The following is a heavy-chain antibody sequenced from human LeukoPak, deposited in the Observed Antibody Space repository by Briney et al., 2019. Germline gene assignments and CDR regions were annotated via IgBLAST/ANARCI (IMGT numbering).Heavy chain of an antibody. V-gene: IGHV1-2*02. Sequence: ASVKVSCKASGYTXTGYYMHWVRQAPGQGLEWMGWINPNSGGTNYAQKFQGRVTMTRDTSISTAYMELSRLRSDDTAVYYCARDFLYSSSWGDWFDPWGQGTLVTVSS. D-gene: IGHD6-13*01. CDR1: GYTXTGYY. CDR2: INPNSGGT. J-gene: IGHJ5*02. CDR3: ARDFLYSSSWGDWFDP.